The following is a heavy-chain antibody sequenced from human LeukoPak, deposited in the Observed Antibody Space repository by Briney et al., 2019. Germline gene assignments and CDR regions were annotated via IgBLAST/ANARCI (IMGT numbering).Heavy chain of an antibody. Sequence: PGGSLRLSCAVSGFTFSSYGMHWVRQAPGKGLEWVAFIRYDGSNKYYADSVKGRFTISRDNSKNTLYLQMNSLRAEDTAVYYCAKDFPSWSYYYDSSGYCDPFDYWGQGTLVTVSS. D-gene: IGHD3-22*01. CDR2: IRYDGSNK. CDR1: GFTFSSYG. J-gene: IGHJ4*02. CDR3: AKDFPSWSYYYDSSGYCDPFDY. V-gene: IGHV3-30*02.